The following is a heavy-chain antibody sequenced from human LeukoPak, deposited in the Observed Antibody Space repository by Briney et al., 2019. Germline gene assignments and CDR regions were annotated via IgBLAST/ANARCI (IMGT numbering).Heavy chain of an antibody. D-gene: IGHD2-15*01. Sequence: PGGSLRLSCAASGFTFSSYAMSWVRQAPGKGLEWVSAISGSGGSTYYADSVKGRFTISRDNSKNTLYLQMNSLRAEDTAVYYFAKDVGDFVVGVAATGSGFQHGGQGTLVTVSS. CDR1: GFTFSSYA. CDR3: AKDVGDFVVGVAATGSGFQH. V-gene: IGHV3-23*01. CDR2: ISGSGGST. J-gene: IGHJ1*01.